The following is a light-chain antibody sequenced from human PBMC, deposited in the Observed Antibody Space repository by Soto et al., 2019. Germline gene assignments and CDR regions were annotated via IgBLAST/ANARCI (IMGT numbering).Light chain of an antibody. CDR2: EVS. J-gene: IGLJ1*01. Sequence: QSALTQPASVSGSPGQSITISCTGTSSDVGGYNYVSWYQQHPGKAPKLMIYEVSNRPSGVSNRFSGSKSGNTASLTISGLQAEDEADYYCSSYTSSITPYVFGTGTKVT. V-gene: IGLV2-14*01. CDR3: SSYTSSITPYV. CDR1: SSDVGGYNY.